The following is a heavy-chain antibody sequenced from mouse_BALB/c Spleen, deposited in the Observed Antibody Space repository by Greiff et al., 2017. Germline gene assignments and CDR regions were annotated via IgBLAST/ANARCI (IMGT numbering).Heavy chain of an antibody. CDR2: ISSGGST. Sequence: EVKVVESGGGLVKPGGSLKLSCAASGFTFSSYAMSWVRQTPEKRLEWVASISSGGSTYYPDSVKGRFTISRDNARNILYLQMSSLRSEDTAMYYCARGGGATGAMDYWGQGTSVTVSS. V-gene: IGHV5-6-5*01. CDR3: ARGGGATGAMDY. CDR1: GFTFSSYA. J-gene: IGHJ4*01. D-gene: IGHD3-1*01.